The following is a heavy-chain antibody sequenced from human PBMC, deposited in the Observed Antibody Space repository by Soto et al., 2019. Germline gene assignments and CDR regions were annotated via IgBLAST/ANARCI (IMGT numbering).Heavy chain of an antibody. CDR2: IYYSGST. Sequence: PSQTLSLTCTVSGGSISSHYWSWIRQPPGKGLEWIGYIYYSGSTNYNPSLKSRVTISVDTSKNQFSLKLSSVTAADTAVYYCARTSSSWEGVNWFDPWGQGTLVTVSS. D-gene: IGHD6-13*01. CDR1: GGSISSHY. CDR3: ARTSSSWEGVNWFDP. J-gene: IGHJ5*02. V-gene: IGHV4-59*11.